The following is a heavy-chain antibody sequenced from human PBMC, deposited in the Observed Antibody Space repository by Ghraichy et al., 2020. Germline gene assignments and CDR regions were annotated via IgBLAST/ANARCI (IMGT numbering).Heavy chain of an antibody. Sequence: ASVKVSCKASGYIFSRYAMKWVRQAPGQGLEWMGYIHTNTGNPTYAQAFTGRFVFSLDTSVSTAYLQISSLKAEDTAVYYCARYINAFYDDSSGYPLDYWGQGTLVTVSS. D-gene: IGHD3-22*01. CDR1: GYIFSRYA. V-gene: IGHV7-4-1*02. CDR3: ARYINAFYDDSSGYPLDY. CDR2: IHTNTGNP. J-gene: IGHJ4*02.